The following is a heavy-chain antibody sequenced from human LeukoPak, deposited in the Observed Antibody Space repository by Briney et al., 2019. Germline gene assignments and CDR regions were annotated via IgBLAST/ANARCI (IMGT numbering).Heavy chain of an antibody. D-gene: IGHD5-24*01. Sequence: ASVKVSCEASGYTFTSYGISWVRQAPGQGLEWMGWISAYNGNTNYAQKLQGRVTMTTNTSTSTAYMELRSLRSDDTAVYYCATVPRDGYNPFDYWGQGTLVTVSS. CDR3: ATVPRDGYNPFDY. J-gene: IGHJ4*02. V-gene: IGHV1-18*01. CDR1: GYTFTSYG. CDR2: ISAYNGNT.